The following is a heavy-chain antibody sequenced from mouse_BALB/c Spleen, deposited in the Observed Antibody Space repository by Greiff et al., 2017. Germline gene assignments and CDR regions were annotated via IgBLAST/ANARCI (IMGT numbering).Heavy chain of an antibody. D-gene: IGHD2-4*01. CDR3: ARATMITTGFAY. Sequence: EVNLVESGGGLVKPGGSLKLSCAASGFTFSSYAMSWVRQTPEKRLEWVASISSGGSTYYPDSVKGRFTISRDNARNILYLQMSSLRSEDTAMYYCARATMITTGFAYWGQGTLVTVSA. CDR1: GFTFSSYA. CDR2: ISSGGST. V-gene: IGHV5-6-5*01. J-gene: IGHJ3*01.